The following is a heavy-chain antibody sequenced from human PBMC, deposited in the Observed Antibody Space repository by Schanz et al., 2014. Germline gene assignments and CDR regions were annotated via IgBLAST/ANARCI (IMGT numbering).Heavy chain of an antibody. CDR2: INPSVGNT. Sequence: QVQLVQSGAEVKKPGASVKVSCKASGYTFTSYYIHWFRQAPGQGLEWMGLINPSVGNTNYAQKCRGRVTMTRDTSTSTVYMELSSLRSEDTAVYFCARGPSTGAFDIWGQGTMVTDSS. CDR1: GYTFTSYY. CDR3: ARGPSTGAFDI. J-gene: IGHJ3*02. V-gene: IGHV1-46*03.